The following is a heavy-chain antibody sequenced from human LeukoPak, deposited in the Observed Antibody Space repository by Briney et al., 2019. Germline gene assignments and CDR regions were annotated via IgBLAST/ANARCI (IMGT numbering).Heavy chain of an antibody. Sequence: GGSLRLSCAASGFTFSSYSMNWVRQAPGKGLEWVSSISSSSSYIYYADSVKGRFTISRDNAKNSLYLQMNSLRAEDTAVYYCARDSGYGYYDSSRGYFDYWGQGTLVTVSS. CDR3: ARDSGYGYYDSSRGYFDY. CDR2: ISSSSSYI. J-gene: IGHJ4*02. D-gene: IGHD3-22*01. CDR1: GFTFSSYS. V-gene: IGHV3-21*01.